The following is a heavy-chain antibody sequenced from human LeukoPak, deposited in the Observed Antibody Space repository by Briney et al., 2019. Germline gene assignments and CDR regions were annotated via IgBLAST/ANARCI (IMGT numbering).Heavy chain of an antibody. V-gene: IGHV3-9*01. D-gene: IGHD1-26*01. Sequence: GGSLRLTCAASGFTFDDYAMHWVRQAPGKGLEWVSGISWNSGSIGYADSVKGRFTISRDNAKNSLYLQMNSLRAEDTALYYCASLYSGSYSCDYWGQGTLVTVSS. CDR2: ISWNSGSI. J-gene: IGHJ4*02. CDR3: ASLYSGSYSCDY. CDR1: GFTFDDYA.